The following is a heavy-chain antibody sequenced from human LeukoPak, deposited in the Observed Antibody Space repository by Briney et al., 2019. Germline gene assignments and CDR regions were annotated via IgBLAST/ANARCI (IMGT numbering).Heavy chain of an antibody. CDR1: GYTLTELS. V-gene: IGHV1-24*01. CDR3: ARDLKQQLVYYYYYYGMDV. D-gene: IGHD6-13*01. CDR2: FDPEDGET. J-gene: IGHJ6*02. Sequence: ASVKVSCKVSGYTLTELSMHWVRQAPGKGLEWMGGFDPEDGETIYAQKFQGRVTMTEDTSTDTAYMELSSLRSEDTAVYYCARDLKQQLVYYYYYYGMDVWGQGTTVTVSS.